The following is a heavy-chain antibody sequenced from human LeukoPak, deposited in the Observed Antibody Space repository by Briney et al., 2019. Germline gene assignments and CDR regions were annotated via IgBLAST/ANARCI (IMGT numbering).Heavy chain of an antibody. CDR3: ARAVGLHYDSSGYYLGVFDP. V-gene: IGHV1-18*01. CDR2: ISAYNGNT. D-gene: IGHD3-22*01. Sequence: ASVKVSCKASGYTFTSYGINWVRQAPGQGLEWMGWISAYNGNTNYAQKLQGRVTMTTDTSTSTAYMELRSPRSDDTAVYYCARAVGLHYDSSGYYLGVFDPWGQGTLVTVSS. J-gene: IGHJ5*02. CDR1: GYTFTSYG.